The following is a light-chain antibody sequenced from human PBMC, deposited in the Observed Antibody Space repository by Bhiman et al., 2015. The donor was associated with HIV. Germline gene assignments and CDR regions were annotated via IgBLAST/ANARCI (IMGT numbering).Light chain of an antibody. CDR3: SSYRSSTYV. Sequence: QSVLTQPPSASGTPGQKVTISCSGSSSQIGSNSVYWYQQLPGTTPKLLIYGNNQRPSGVSNRFSGSKSGNTASLTISGLQAEDEADYYCSSYRSSTYVFGSGTKVTVL. CDR1: SSQIGSNS. CDR2: GNN. J-gene: IGLJ1*01. V-gene: IGLV1-44*01.